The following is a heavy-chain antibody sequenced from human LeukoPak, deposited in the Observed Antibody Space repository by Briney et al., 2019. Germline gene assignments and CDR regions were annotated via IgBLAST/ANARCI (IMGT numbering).Heavy chain of an antibody. Sequence: SETLSLTCAVYGGSFSGYYWSWIRQPPGKGREWTGEINHSGSTNYNPSLNSRVTISIDTSKNQFSLKLGSVTAADTAVYYCARDGCGGSCFHYYYYYMDVWGKGTTVTISS. D-gene: IGHD2-15*01. CDR3: ARDGCGGSCFHYYYYYMDV. CDR2: INHSGST. V-gene: IGHV4-34*01. CDR1: GGSFSGYY. J-gene: IGHJ6*03.